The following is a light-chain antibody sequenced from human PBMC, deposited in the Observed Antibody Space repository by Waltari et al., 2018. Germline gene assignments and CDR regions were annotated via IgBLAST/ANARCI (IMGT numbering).Light chain of an antibody. CDR3: GTWDNSLNAWV. J-gene: IGLJ3*02. CDR2: ENK. Sequence: QSVLTQPPSVSAAPAPTVTISPSGIYSNIWNTYVSYYQQLPATAPRIVMYENKKRPPGIPDRFSGSKYCTSATLGITGLQTGDEAAYYRGTWDNSLNAWVFGGGTKLTVL. CDR1: YSNIWNTY. V-gene: IGLV1-51*02.